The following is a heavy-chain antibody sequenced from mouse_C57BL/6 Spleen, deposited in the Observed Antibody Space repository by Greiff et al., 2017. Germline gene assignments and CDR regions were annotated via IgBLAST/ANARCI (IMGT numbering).Heavy chain of an antibody. CDR3: ASSPSYAMDY. J-gene: IGHJ4*01. D-gene: IGHD6-1*01. V-gene: IGHV1-42*01. CDR1: GYSFTGYY. CDR2: INPSTGGT. Sequence: EVKVVESGPELVKPGASVKISCKASGYSFTGYYMNWVKQSPEKSLEWIGEINPSTGGTTYNQKFKAKATLTVDKSSSTAYMQLKSLTSEDSAVYYCASSPSYAMDYWGQGTSVTVSS.